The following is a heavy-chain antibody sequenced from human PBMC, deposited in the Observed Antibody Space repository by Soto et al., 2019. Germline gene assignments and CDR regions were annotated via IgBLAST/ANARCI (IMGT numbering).Heavy chain of an antibody. CDR3: VKDRRTEAYGMEV. CDR2: ISYDGTNK. Sequence: QVQLVESGGGVVRPGRSLRLSCAASGFTFSSHGLHWVRQAPSRGLEWVAVISYDGTNKQYGDSVKGRFTISRDDSQNTLYLQMNSLRAEDTAVYYCVKDRRTEAYGMEVWGQGTTVTVSS. D-gene: IGHD2-21*01. CDR1: GFTFSSHG. V-gene: IGHV3-30*18. J-gene: IGHJ6*02.